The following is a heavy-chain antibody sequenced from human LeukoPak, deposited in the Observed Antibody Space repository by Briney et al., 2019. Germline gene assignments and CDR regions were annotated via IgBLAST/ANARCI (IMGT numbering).Heavy chain of an antibody. Sequence: GGSLRLSCVAPGFSFGDPYVSWIPPAPGKGLGWFTYFTSSVNYMNYADSVRGRFTMSRDNAKNTFFLKMNSLRAEDTAVYYCAREASATPDFGGEGTLVTVSS. CDR2: FTSSVNYM. D-gene: IGHD4-23*01. CDR1: GFSFGDPY. J-gene: IGHJ4*02. V-gene: IGHV3-11*01. CDR3: AREASATPDF.